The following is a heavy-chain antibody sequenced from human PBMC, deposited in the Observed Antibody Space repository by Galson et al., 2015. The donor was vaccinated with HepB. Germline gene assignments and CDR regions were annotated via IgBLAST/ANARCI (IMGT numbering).Heavy chain of an antibody. J-gene: IGHJ3*02. CDR2: INPNSGGT. CDR3: AREIPRGFGAFDI. CDR1: GYTFTGYY. D-gene: IGHD3-10*01. Sequence: SVKVSCKASGYTFTGYYMHWVRQAPGQGLEWMGRINPNSGGTNYAQKFQGRVTMTRDTSISTAYMELSRLRSDDTAVYYCAREIPRGFGAFDIWGQGTMVTVSS. V-gene: IGHV1-2*06.